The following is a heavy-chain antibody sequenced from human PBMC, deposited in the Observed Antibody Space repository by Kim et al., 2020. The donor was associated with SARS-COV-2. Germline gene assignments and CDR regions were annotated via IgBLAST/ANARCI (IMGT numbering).Heavy chain of an antibody. J-gene: IGHJ6*02. CDR1: GYTFTGYY. CDR3: ARDQGGSSWTYYYYGMDV. Sequence: ASVKVSCKASGYTFTGYYMHWVRQAPGQGLEWMGWINPNSGGTNYAQKFQARVTMTRDTSISTAYMELSRLRSDDTAVYYCARDQGGSSWTYYYYGMDVWGQGTTVTVSS. D-gene: IGHD6-13*01. V-gene: IGHV1-2*02. CDR2: INPNSGGT.